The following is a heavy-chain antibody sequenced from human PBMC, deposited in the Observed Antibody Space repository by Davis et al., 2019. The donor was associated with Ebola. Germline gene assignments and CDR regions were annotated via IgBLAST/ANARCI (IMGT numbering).Heavy chain of an antibody. J-gene: IGHJ3*02. CDR2: IWYDGSNK. D-gene: IGHD2-15*01. CDR3: AKVVVVAAPDAFDI. Sequence: SLNLPCAAPGFSFSSYGRHWVRQAPGKGLEWVAVIWYDGSNKYYADSVKGRFTISRDNSKNTLYLQMNSLRAEDTAVYYCAKVVVVAAPDAFDIWGQGTMVTVSS. CDR1: GFSFSSYG. V-gene: IGHV3-33*06.